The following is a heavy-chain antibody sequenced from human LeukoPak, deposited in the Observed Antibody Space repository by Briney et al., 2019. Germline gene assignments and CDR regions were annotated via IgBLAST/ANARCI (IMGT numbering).Heavy chain of an antibody. J-gene: IGHJ6*02. Sequence: PGGSLRLSCAASGFTFSSYAMHWVRQAPGKGLEWVSVIHSGGSTYYADSVKGRFTISRDNSKNTLYLQMNRLRAEDTAVYYCATHVDTAMVTYYYYYGMDVWGQGTTVTVSS. CDR3: ATHVDTAMVTYYYYYGMDV. CDR2: IHSGGST. D-gene: IGHD5-18*01. V-gene: IGHV3-53*01. CDR1: GFTFSSYA.